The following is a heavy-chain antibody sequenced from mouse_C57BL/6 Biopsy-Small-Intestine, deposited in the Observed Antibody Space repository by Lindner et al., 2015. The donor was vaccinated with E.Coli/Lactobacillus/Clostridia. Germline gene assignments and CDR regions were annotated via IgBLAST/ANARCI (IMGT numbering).Heavy chain of an antibody. CDR3: AREADDGYYYFDY. CDR1: GYSFTDYN. CDR2: INPNNGGT. V-gene: IGHV1-18*01. J-gene: IGHJ2*01. Sequence: VQLQESGPELVKPGASVKISCKASGYSFTDYNMNWVKQSHGKSLEWIGDINPNNGGTIYNQKFKGKATLTVDKSSSTAYMELRSLTSEDTAVYYCAREADDGYYYFDYWGQGTTLTVSS. D-gene: IGHD2-3*01.